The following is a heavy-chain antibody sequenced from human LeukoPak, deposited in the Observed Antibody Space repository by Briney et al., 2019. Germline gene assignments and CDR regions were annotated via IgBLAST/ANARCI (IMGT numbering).Heavy chain of an antibody. CDR3: ASKVNYYDSSGYPTPFDY. CDR2: ISYDGSNK. J-gene: IGHJ4*02. CDR1: GFTFSSYA. Sequence: GGSLRLSCAASGFTFSSYAMHWVRQAPGKGLEWVAVISYDGSNKYYADSVKGRFTISRDNSKDTLYLQMNSLRAEDTAVYYCASKVNYYDSSGYPTPFDYWGQGTLVTVSS. V-gene: IGHV3-30-3*01. D-gene: IGHD3-22*01.